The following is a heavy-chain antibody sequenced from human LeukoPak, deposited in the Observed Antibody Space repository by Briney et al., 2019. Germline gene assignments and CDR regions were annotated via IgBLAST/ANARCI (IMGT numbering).Heavy chain of an antibody. CDR1: GFSVSSTY. J-gene: IGHJ4*02. CDR3: ARRLLTGYYEF. D-gene: IGHD3-9*01. Sequence: GGSLRLSCAASGFSVSSTYMSWVRQAPGKGLEWVSVFYSGDTTYYANSVKGRFTISRDNSRNMLYLQMNSLRAEDTAVYYCARRLLTGYYEFWGQGTRVTVSS. V-gene: IGHV3-66*01. CDR2: FYSGDTT.